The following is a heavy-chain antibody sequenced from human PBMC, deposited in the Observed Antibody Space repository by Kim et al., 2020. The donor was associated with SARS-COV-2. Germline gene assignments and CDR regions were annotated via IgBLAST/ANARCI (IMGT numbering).Heavy chain of an antibody. Sequence: GGSLRLSCAASGFTFSSYGMHWVRQAPGKGLEWVAVISYDGSNKYYADSVKGRFTISRDNSKNTLYLQMSNLRAEDTAVYYCAKGDCSGGSCYEYFQHWGQGTLVTVSS. V-gene: IGHV3-30*18. CDR1: GFTFSSYG. D-gene: IGHD2-15*01. J-gene: IGHJ1*01. CDR3: AKGDCSGGSCYEYFQH. CDR2: ISYDGSNK.